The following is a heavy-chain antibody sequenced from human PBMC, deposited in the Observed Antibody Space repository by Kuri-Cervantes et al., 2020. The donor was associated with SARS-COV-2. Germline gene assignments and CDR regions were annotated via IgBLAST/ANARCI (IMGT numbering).Heavy chain of an antibody. V-gene: IGHV4-34*01. CDR2: INHSGST. CDR1: GGSFSGYY. J-gene: IGHJ5*02. D-gene: IGHD3-3*01. CDR3: ARGRAQITIFGVSSMDWFDP. Sequence: SQTLSLTCAVYGGSFSGYYWSWIRQPPGKGLEWIGEINHSGSTNYNPSLKSRVTMSVDTSRNQFSLKLSSVTAADTAVYYCARGRAQITIFGVSSMDWFDPWDQGTLVTVSS.